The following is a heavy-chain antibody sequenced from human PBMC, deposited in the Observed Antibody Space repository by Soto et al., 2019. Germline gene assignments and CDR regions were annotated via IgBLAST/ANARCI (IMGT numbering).Heavy chain of an antibody. J-gene: IGHJ5*02. V-gene: IGHV1-2*04. CDR2: INPNSGGT. CDR1: GYTFTGYY. Sequence: QVQLVQSGAEVKKPGASVKVSCKASGYTFTGYYMHWVRQAPGQGLEWMGWINPNSGGTNYAQKFQGWVTMTRDTSISTAYMELGRLRSDDTAVYYCAREGYCSGGSCYGWFDPWGQGTLVTVSS. CDR3: AREGYCSGGSCYGWFDP. D-gene: IGHD2-15*01.